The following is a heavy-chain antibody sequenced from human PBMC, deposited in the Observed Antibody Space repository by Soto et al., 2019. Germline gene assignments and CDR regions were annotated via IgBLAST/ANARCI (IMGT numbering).Heavy chain of an antibody. D-gene: IGHD3-3*02. J-gene: IGHJ6*02. CDR2: IMPVFPTP. CDR3: ARDKDRQQLGGNYYYILDV. CDR1: GGTFRTSA. V-gene: IGHV1-69*12. Sequence: QVQLVQSGAEVKKPGSSVRVSCKTSGGTFRTSAISWVRQAPGQGLEWMGGIMPVFPTPDYAQKFQGRVTITADESTGTVYMELSRLRSEDTAVYYCARDKDRQQLGGNYYYILDVWGQGTTVTVSS.